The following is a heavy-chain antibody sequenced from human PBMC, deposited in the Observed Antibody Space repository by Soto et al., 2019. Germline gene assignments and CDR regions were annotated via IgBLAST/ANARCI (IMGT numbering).Heavy chain of an antibody. D-gene: IGHD7-27*01. CDR1: GDSISNLDYF. CDR2: IYKSATT. J-gene: IGHJ5*01. V-gene: IGHV4-30-4*01. CDR3: ARGRYCLTGRCFPNWFDS. Sequence: SETLSLTCSVSGDSISNLDYFWAWIRRPPGQALEYIGYIYKSATTYYNPSFESRVAISVDTSKSQFSLNVTSVTAADTAVYFCARGRYCLTGRCFPNWFDSWGQGALVTVSS.